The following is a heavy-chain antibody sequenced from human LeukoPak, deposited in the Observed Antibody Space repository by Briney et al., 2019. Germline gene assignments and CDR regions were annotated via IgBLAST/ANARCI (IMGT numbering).Heavy chain of an antibody. V-gene: IGHV3-21*01. J-gene: IGHJ4*02. CDR2: VSRSSRFI. CDR3: ARVSDAFDYFFDS. CDR1: GFAFSTYS. D-gene: IGHD5-12*01. Sequence: GGSLRLSCAASGFAFSTYSMNWVRQVPGKGLEWVSSVSRSSRFIFYADSVQGRFTISRDDAKDSLFLQMNSLRAEDTAVYYCARVSDAFDYFFDSWGQGTLVTDSS.